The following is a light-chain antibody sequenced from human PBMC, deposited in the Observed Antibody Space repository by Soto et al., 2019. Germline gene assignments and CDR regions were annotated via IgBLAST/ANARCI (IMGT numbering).Light chain of an antibody. Sequence: DIQMPQSPSSLSASVGDRVTITCRASQSISSYLNWYQQKPGKAPKLLIYAASSLQSGVPSRFSCSGSGTDFTLTISSLHPEDFATYYCQQSYSTLLTFGGGTKVEIK. CDR1: QSISSY. J-gene: IGKJ4*01. CDR3: QQSYSTLLT. V-gene: IGKV1-39*01. CDR2: AAS.